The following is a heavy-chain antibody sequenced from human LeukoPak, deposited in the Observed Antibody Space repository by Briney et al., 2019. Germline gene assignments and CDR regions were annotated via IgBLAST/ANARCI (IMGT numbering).Heavy chain of an antibody. CDR1: GFSLSTSGVG. V-gene: IGHV2-5*02. D-gene: IGHD5-12*01. Sequence: SGPTLVNPTQTLTLTCTFSGFSLSTSGVGVGWIRQPPGKALEWLTLIYWDDDKRYSPSLKSRLTITMDTSKNQVILTMTNMDPVDTATYYCAQITGNSGDNAFDIWGQGTMVTVSS. J-gene: IGHJ3*02. CDR3: AQITGNSGDNAFDI. CDR2: IYWDDDK.